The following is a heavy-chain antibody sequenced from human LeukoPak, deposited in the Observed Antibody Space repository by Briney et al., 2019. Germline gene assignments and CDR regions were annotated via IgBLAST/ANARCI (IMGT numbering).Heavy chain of an antibody. V-gene: IGHV3-74*01. CDR3: AREGGLITIFGVADLSGADYYMDV. CDR1: GFTFSSYW. J-gene: IGHJ6*03. Sequence: PGGSLRLSCAASGFTFSSYWMHWVRQAPGKGLVWVSRINSDGSSTSYADSVKGRFTISRDNAKNTLYLQMNSLRAEDTAVYYCAREGGLITIFGVADLSGADYYMDVWGKGTTVTVSS. D-gene: IGHD3-3*01. CDR2: INSDGSST.